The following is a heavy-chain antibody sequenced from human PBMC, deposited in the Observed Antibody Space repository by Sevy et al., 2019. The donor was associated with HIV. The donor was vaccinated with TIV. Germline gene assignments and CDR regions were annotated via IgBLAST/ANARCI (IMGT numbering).Heavy chain of an antibody. CDR2: ISRDGGST. V-gene: IGHV3-43*01. D-gene: IGHD1-26*01. J-gene: IGHJ4*02. CDR1: GFTFDDYT. Sequence: GGSLRLSCAASGFTFDDYTMHWVRQAPGKGLEWVSLISRDGGSTYYADSVKGRFTISRDNSKNSLYLQMNSLRTEDTALYYCAKDLVLGATYGVGFDYWGQGSLVTVSS. CDR3: AKDLVLGATYGVGFDY.